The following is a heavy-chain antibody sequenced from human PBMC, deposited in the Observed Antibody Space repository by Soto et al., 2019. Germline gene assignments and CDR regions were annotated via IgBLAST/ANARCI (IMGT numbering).Heavy chain of an antibody. J-gene: IGHJ4*02. CDR3: ARRSTVNYDY. Sequence: SETLSLTCTVSGGSLTSNSYYWGWIRQPPGKGLEWIGSFYYSQSTYFNPSLKSRVTISVETSKNQYSLKLSAVTAADTAVYYCARRSTVNYDYWGQGILVTVSS. CDR2: FYYSQST. D-gene: IGHD4-17*01. CDR1: GGSLTSNSYY. V-gene: IGHV4-39*01.